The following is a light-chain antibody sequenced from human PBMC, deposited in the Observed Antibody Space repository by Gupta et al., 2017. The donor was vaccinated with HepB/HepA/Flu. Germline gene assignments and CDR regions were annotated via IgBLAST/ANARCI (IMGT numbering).Light chain of an antibody. V-gene: IGKV1-17*01. Sequence: DIQMTQSPSSLSAFVGDRIAITCRASQDIGNDLGWYQQKPGKAPKRLIYGSYTLRSGVPSRFSGSGSGTEFTLTINSRRPEDFATYYCLQQNTSPWTFGPGTKVEIK. CDR2: GSY. J-gene: IGKJ1*01. CDR1: QDIGND. CDR3: LQQNTSPWT.